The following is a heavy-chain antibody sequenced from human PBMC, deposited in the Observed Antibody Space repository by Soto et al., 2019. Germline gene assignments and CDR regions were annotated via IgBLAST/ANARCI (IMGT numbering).Heavy chain of an antibody. CDR3: AKDNDFWSGPSDY. J-gene: IGHJ4*02. CDR1: GFTFSSYA. CDR2: ISGSGGST. V-gene: IGHV3-23*01. Sequence: GGSLRLSCAASGFTFSSYAMSWVRQAPGKGLEWVSAISGSGGSTYYADSVKGRFTISRDNSKNTLYLQMNSLRAEDTAVCYCAKDNDFWSGPSDYWGQGTLVTVSS. D-gene: IGHD3-3*01.